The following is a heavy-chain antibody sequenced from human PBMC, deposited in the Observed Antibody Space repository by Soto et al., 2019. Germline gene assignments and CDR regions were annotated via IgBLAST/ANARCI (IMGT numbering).Heavy chain of an antibody. CDR2: IVPIYRTA. D-gene: IGHD6-13*01. CDR1: GGTFSSYR. CDR3: ARDSGAKLSSS. J-gene: IGHJ4*02. Sequence: QVQLVQSGAEMRRPGSSVKVSCKASGGTFSSYRINWVRQAPGQGLEWVGGIVPIYRTADYAQKFQGRVTITADESARTAYVALRGLKSQDTAVYYCARDSGAKLSSSWGQGTLVTVSS. V-gene: IGHV1-69*01.